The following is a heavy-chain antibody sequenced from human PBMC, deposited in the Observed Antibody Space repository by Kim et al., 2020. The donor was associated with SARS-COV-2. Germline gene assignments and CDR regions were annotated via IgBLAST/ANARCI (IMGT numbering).Heavy chain of an antibody. V-gene: IGHV3-23*01. D-gene: IGHD3-10*01. CDR3: AKDRTGGGGPGY. J-gene: IGHJ4*02. CDR1: GFTFSSYA. CDR2: ISGSGGST. Sequence: GGSLRLSCAASGFTFSSYAMSWVRQAPGKGLEWVSAISGSGGSTYYADSVKGRFTISRDNSKNTLYLQMNSLRAEDTAVHYCAKDRTGGGGPGYWGQGTLVTVSS.